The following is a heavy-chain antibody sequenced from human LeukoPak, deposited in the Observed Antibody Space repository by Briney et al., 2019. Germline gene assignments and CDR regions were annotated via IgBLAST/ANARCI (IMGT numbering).Heavy chain of an antibody. J-gene: IGHJ5*02. CDR3: AKGAYRWGENNWFDP. Sequence: PGGSLRLSCAASGFTFDDYAMHWVRQAPGKGLEWVSLISGDGGSTYYADSVKGRFTISRDNSKNSLYLQMNSLRTEDTALYYSAKGAYRWGENNWFDPWGQGTLVTVSS. V-gene: IGHV3-43*02. CDR2: ISGDGGST. CDR1: GFTFDDYA. D-gene: IGHD1-26*01.